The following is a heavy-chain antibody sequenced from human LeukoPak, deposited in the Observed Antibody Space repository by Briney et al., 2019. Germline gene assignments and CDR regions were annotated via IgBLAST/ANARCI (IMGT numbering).Heavy chain of an antibody. CDR1: GFMFDDYG. CDR3: ARESPHCSGVSCFFDY. J-gene: IGHJ4*02. D-gene: IGHD2-15*01. CDR2: ITSSGRTR. V-gene: IGHV3-48*03. Sequence: GGSLRLSCAASGFMFDDYGMSWVRQAPGKGLEWVSYITSSGRTRYYADSVKGRFTLSRDNAKNSLYLQMNSLRAEDTAIYYCARESPHCSGVSCFFDYWGQGTLVTVSS.